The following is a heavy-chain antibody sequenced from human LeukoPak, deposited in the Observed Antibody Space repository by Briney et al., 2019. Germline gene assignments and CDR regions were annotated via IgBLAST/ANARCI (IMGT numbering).Heavy chain of an antibody. CDR1: GNYW. CDR3: VSFYEAY. D-gene: IGHD2/OR15-2a*01. J-gene: IGHJ4*02. V-gene: IGHV3-74*01. Sequence: GGSLRLSCAASGNYWMHWVRQAPGKGLVWVSHIDSDGSWTSYADSVKGRFTISKDNAKNTVYLQMNNLRAEDTAVYYCVSFYEAYWGRGTLVTVSS. CDR2: IDSDGSWT.